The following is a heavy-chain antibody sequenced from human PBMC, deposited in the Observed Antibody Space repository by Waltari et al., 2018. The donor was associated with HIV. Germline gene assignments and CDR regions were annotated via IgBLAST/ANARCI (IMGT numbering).Heavy chain of an antibody. CDR3: VRETSGRDAFDI. CDR2: ISKDGNDK. J-gene: IGHJ3*02. D-gene: IGHD2-15*01. Sequence: VESGGDLVQSGTSLRLSCEASRFSFSDYDMFWVRQAPGKGLEWVAVISKDGNDKKYVDSVKGRFNVSRDNVKNTLYLYMSRLRPEDTAVYYCVRETSGRDAFDIWGLGTQVIVSS. CDR1: RFSFSDYD. V-gene: IGHV3-30*15.